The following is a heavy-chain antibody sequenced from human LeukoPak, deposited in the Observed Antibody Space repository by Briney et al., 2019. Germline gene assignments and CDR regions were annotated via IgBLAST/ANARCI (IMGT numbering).Heavy chain of an antibody. CDR3: AKESLYYDFDY. CDR2: LSSDGSNK. CDR1: GCIVNSYG. D-gene: IGHD3-10*01. V-gene: IGHV3-30*18. J-gene: IGHJ4*02. Sequence: GGSLRLSCVASGCIVNSYGMHWVRQAPGKGLEWVAVLSSDGSNKYYADSVKGRFTISRDNSKNTLYLQMNSLRADDTAVYYCAKESLYYDFDYWGQGTLVTVSS.